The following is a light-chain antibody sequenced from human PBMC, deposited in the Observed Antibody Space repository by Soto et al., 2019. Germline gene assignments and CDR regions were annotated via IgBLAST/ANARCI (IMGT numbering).Light chain of an antibody. CDR2: NVS. CDR1: TSDFNYYNS. Sequence: QSVLTQPASVSGSPGQSITISCTGTTSDFNYYNSVSWYQHHPGQAPKLMIYNVSNRPSGVSYRFSGSKSGNTASLTISGLQAEDEADYYCTSYTSSTPYFFGTGTKVTVL. J-gene: IGLJ1*01. V-gene: IGLV2-14*03. CDR3: TSYTSSTPYF.